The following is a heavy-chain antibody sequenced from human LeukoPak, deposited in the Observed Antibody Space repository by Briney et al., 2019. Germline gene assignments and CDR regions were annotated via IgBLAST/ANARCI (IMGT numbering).Heavy chain of an antibody. CDR2: IYHSGST. Sequence: SGTLSLTCAVSGGSISSSNWWSWVRQPPGKGLEWIGEIYHSGSTNYNPSLKSRVTISVDKSKNQFSLKLSSVTAADTAVYYCARRALRSIAALYYYYYYTDVWGKGTTVTVSS. J-gene: IGHJ6*03. CDR3: ARRALRSIAALYYYYYYTDV. V-gene: IGHV4-4*02. D-gene: IGHD6-6*01. CDR1: GGSISSSNW.